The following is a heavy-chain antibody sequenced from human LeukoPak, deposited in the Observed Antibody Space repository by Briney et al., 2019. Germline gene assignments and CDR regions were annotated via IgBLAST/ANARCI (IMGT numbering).Heavy chain of an antibody. D-gene: IGHD4-17*01. Sequence: PSETLSLTCTVSGGSISSYYWSWIRQHPGKGLEWISNIYYSGSTNYNPSLKSRVTISLDTSKNQFSLRLTSVTAADTAVYYCARGPTVTTDYWGQGTLVTVSS. CDR3: ARGPTVTTDY. V-gene: IGHV4-59*01. CDR1: GGSISSYY. J-gene: IGHJ4*02. CDR2: IYYSGST.